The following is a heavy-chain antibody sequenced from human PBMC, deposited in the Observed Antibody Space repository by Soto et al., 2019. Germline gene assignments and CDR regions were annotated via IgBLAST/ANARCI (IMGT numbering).Heavy chain of an antibody. CDR1: GFTVSSSY. Sequence: EVHLVESGGGLIQPGGSLRLSCAASGFTVSSSYLTWVRQAPGKGLEWLSALYDLDGSFYAASVKGRFTTSSDSSKTTVYLRMNDLRPDDTAVYYCATWHEREHAYDVWGQGTTVTVSS. J-gene: IGHJ3*01. V-gene: IGHV3-53*01. CDR2: LYDLDGS. D-gene: IGHD1-1*01. CDR3: ATWHEREHAYDV.